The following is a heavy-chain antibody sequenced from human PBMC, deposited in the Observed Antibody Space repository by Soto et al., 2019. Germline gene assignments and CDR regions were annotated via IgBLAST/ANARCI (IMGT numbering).Heavy chain of an antibody. CDR2: IYYSGST. CDR3: ARVTIFGVAQYYMDV. CDR1: GGSISSYY. J-gene: IGHJ6*03. Sequence: SETLSLTCTVSGGSISSYYWSWIRQPPGKGLEWIGYIYYSGSTNYNPSLKSRVTISVDTSKNQFSLKLSSVTAADTAVYYCARVTIFGVAQYYMDVWGKGTTVTVSS. V-gene: IGHV4-59*08. D-gene: IGHD3-3*01.